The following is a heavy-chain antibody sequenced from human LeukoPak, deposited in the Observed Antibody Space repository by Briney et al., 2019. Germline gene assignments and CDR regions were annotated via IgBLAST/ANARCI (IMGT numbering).Heavy chain of an antibody. J-gene: IGHJ6*04. CDR2: INKDGIST. D-gene: IGHD2-2*01. CDR3: ARGFVVVPAGSGDV. Sequence: PGGSLRLSCVASGFTFSTYWMHWVRQAPGKGLVWVSRINKDGISTNYADSVKGRFTISRDNAKNTLYLQLSSLRVEDTAVYYCARGFVVVPAGSGDVWGKGTTVTVSS. CDR1: GFTFSTYW. V-gene: IGHV3-74*01.